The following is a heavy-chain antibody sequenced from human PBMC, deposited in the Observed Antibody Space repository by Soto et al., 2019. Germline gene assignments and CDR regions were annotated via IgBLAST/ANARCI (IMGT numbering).Heavy chain of an antibody. CDR1: GYTFTSYG. CDR2: ISAYNGNT. D-gene: IGHD3-3*01. J-gene: IGHJ6*03. CDR3: ARLVLEWLGDMDV. Sequence: QVQLVQSGAEVKKPGASVKVSCKASGYTFTSYGIIWVRQAPGQVLEWMGWISAYNGNTNYAQKLQGKDTMTADTSTSTAYMKLRSLRSDDTAVYYCARLVLEWLGDMDVWGKGTTVTVSS. V-gene: IGHV1-18*01.